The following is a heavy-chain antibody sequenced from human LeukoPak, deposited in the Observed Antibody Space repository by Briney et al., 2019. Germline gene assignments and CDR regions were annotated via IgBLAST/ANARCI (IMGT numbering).Heavy chain of an antibody. V-gene: IGHV4-34*01. J-gene: IGHJ6*02. Sequence: SETLSLTCAVYGVSFSDYYWTWIRQSPGKGLEGIGEINHTGATDYNPSLKSRVTISVDTSKNQFSLKVRSVTAADTAVYYCARRVRGVIISFYYYNGMDVWGQGTTVTVSS. D-gene: IGHD3-10*01. CDR2: INHTGAT. CDR3: ARRVRGVIISFYYYNGMDV. CDR1: GVSFSDYY.